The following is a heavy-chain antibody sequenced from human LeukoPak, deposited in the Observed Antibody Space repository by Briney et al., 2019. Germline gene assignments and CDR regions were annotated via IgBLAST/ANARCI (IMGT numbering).Heavy chain of an antibody. V-gene: IGHV1-2*06. D-gene: IGHD3-3*01. CDR2: INPNSGGT. CDR3: ARDLVGVPTYYDFWSGYYAVSYFDY. J-gene: IGHJ4*02. CDR1: GYTFTGYY. Sequence: ASVNVSCRASGYTFTGYYMHWVRQAPGQGLEWMGRINPNSGGTNYAQKFQGRVTMTRDTSISTAYMELSRLRSDDTAVYYCARDLVGVPTYYDFWSGYYAVSYFDYWGQGTLVTVSS.